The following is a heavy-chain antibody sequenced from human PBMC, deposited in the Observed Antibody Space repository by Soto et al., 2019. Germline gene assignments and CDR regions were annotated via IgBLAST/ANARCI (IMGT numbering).Heavy chain of an antibody. Sequence: SVKVSCKASGFSFSRSAVHWVRQARGQGLEWIGWIVGFSGNTNYAQRVHQRLSFTRDLSTSTVYMELYNLTSDDTAIYFCAADKSGYLDYAFDIWGQGRAVTVSS. V-gene: IGHV1-58*01. J-gene: IGHJ3*02. CDR2: IVGFSGNT. CDR3: AADKSGYLDYAFDI. D-gene: IGHD3-22*01. CDR1: GFSFSRSA.